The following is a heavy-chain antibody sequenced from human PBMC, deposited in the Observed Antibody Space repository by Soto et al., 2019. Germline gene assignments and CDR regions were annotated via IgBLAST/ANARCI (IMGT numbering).Heavy chain of an antibody. J-gene: IGHJ6*02. D-gene: IGHD6-13*01. CDR3: AREYSSSWYGPWGDYYYGMDV. CDR2: INAGNGNT. CDR1: GYTLTSYA. V-gene: IGHV1-3*01. Sequence: QVQLVQSGAEVKKPGASVKVSCKASGYTLTSYAMHWVRQAPGQRLEWMGWINAGNGNTKYSQKFQGRVTITRDTSASTAYMELSSLRSEDTAVYYCAREYSSSWYGPWGDYYYGMDVWGQGTTVTVSS.